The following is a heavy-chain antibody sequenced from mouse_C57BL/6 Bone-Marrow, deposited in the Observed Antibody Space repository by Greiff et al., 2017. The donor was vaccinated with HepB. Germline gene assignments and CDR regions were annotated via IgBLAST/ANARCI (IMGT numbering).Heavy chain of an antibody. CDR3: AREAPITTVVASYWYFDV. CDR2: IWTGGGT. D-gene: IGHD1-1*01. V-gene: IGHV2-9-1*01. J-gene: IGHJ1*03. CDR1: GFSLTSYA. Sequence: VQLKESGPGLVAPSQSLSITCTVSGFSLTSYAISWVRQPPGKGLEWLGVIWTGGGTNYNSALKSRLSISKDNSKSQVFLKMNSLQTDDTARYYCAREAPITTVVASYWYFDVWGTGTTVTVSS.